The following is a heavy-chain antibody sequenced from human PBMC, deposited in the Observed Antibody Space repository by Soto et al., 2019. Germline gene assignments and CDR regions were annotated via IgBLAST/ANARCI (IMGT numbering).Heavy chain of an antibody. CDR1: GFTFSSYA. D-gene: IGHD4-4*01. Sequence: EVQLLESGGGLVQPGGSLRLSCAASGFTFSSYAMIWVRQAPGKGLEWVSAISGSGGSTYYADSVKGRFTISRDNSKTTLYLQMHSLRAEDTAVYYCAKGAGRALQHGFDYWGQGTLVTVSS. CDR3: AKGAGRALQHGFDY. CDR2: ISGSGGST. J-gene: IGHJ4*02. V-gene: IGHV3-23*01.